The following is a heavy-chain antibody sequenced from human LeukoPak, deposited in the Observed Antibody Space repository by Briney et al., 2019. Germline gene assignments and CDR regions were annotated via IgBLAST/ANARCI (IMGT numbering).Heavy chain of an antibody. CDR3: TTEDIVVVVAANPVDY. J-gene: IGHJ4*02. CDR2: IKSKTDGGTT. V-gene: IGHV3-15*01. Sequence: PGGSLRLSCAASGFTFSDYYMSWIRQAPGKGLEWVGRIKSKTDGGTTDYAAPVKGRFTISRDDSKNTLYLQMNSLKTEDTAVYYCTTEDIVVVVAANPVDYWGQGTLVTVSS. D-gene: IGHD2-15*01. CDR1: GFTFSDYY.